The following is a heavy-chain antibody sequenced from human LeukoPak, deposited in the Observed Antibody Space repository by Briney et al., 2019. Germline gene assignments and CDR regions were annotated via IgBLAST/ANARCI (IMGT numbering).Heavy chain of an antibody. CDR1: GGSISSGGYY. V-gene: IGHV4-30-2*01. J-gene: IGHJ4*02. Sequence: SQTLSLTCTVSGGSISSGGYYWSWIRQPPGKGLEWIGEINHSGSTNYNPSLKSRVTISVDTSKNQVSLKLSSVTAADTAVYYCASRDTATGLDWGQGTLVTVSS. CDR3: ASRDTATGLD. D-gene: IGHD5-18*01. CDR2: INHSGST.